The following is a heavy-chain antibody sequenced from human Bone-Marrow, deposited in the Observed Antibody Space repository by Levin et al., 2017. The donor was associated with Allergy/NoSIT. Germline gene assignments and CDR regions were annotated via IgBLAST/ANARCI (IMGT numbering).Heavy chain of an antibody. Sequence: SQTLSLTCTVSGGSISRYSWTWIRQPPEKGLEWIGYIYYNGRTNSNPSLKSRVTISVDTSKNQFSLNLTSVTAADTALYFCARGPPTGDYAVSYFDLWGRGTLVTVSS. CDR1: GGSISRYS. CDR3: ARGPPTGDYAVSYFDL. V-gene: IGHV4-59*01. J-gene: IGHJ2*01. CDR2: IYYNGRT. D-gene: IGHD4-17*01.